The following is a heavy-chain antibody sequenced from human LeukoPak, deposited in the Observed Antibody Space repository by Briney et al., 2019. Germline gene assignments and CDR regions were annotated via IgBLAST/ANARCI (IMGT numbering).Heavy chain of an antibody. Sequence: KASETLSLTCTVSGGSISSGGYYWSWIRQHPGKGLEWIGYIYYSGSTYYNPSLKSRVTISVDTSKNQFSLKLSSVTAADTAVYYYAREGDYGDYLSLWGQGTLVTVSS. V-gene: IGHV4-31*03. J-gene: IGHJ4*02. CDR2: IYYSGST. CDR1: GGSISSGGYY. D-gene: IGHD4-17*01. CDR3: AREGDYGDYLSL.